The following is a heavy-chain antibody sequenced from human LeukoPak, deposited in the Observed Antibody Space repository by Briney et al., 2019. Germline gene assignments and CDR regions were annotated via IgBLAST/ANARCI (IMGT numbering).Heavy chain of an antibody. D-gene: IGHD1-14*01. CDR2: ISGRSTSI. J-gene: IGHJ6*03. V-gene: IGHV3-48*04. CDR1: EFTFSDYS. Sequence: GGSLRLSCAASEFTFSDYSMNWVRQAPGKGLKWVSYISGRSTSIYYADSVKGRFTISRDNAKNSLYLQMNSLRAEDTAVYYCARDSRSYSYYYMGVWGKGTTVTVSS. CDR3: ARDSRSYSYYYMGV.